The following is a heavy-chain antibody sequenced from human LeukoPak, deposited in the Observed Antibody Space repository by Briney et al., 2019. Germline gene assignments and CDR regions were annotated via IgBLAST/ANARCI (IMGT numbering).Heavy chain of an antibody. J-gene: IGHJ3*02. CDR1: GYSFTTYW. V-gene: IGHV5-51*01. CDR3: ARSNPDDAFDI. Sequence: GESLKISCKGSGYSFTTYWIGWVRQMPGKGLEWVGIIYPGDSDSRYRPSFQGQVTISADKSISTAYLQWSSLKASDTAMYYCARSNPDDAFDIWGQGTMVTVSS. CDR2: IYPGDSDS. D-gene: IGHD4-11*01.